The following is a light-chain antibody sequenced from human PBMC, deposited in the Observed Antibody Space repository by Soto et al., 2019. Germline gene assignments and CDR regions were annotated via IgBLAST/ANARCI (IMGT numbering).Light chain of an antibody. CDR3: QQSYRSPWT. CDR2: AAS. Sequence: IQLTQSPSSLSASVGDRVTITCRASQGIRRYLAWYQQRPGKAPKLLMYAASTLQSGVPSRFSGSGSGTDFTLTINSLQPEDFATYFCQQSYRSPWTFGQGTKVDIK. V-gene: IGKV1-39*01. J-gene: IGKJ1*01. CDR1: QGIRRY.